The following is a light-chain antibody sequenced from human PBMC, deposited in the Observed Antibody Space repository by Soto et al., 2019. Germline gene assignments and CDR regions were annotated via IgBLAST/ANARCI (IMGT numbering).Light chain of an antibody. Sequence: QSALTQPPSVSGAPGQRVTISCTGSSSNIGAGYDVHWYQQLPGTAPKLLIYGNSNRPSGVPDRFSGSKSGTSASLAITGLQAEDYSDYYCQSYDCSLTLYVFGTGTDLTVL. CDR3: QSYDCSLTLYV. CDR2: GNS. CDR1: SSNIGAGYD. J-gene: IGLJ1*01. V-gene: IGLV1-40*01.